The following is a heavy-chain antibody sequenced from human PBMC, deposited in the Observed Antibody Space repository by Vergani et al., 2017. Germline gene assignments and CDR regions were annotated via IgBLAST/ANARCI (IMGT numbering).Heavy chain of an antibody. J-gene: IGHJ6*03. CDR1: GFTFSSYS. Sequence: EVQLVESGGGLVQPGGSLRLSCAASGFTFSSYSMNWVRQAPGKGLEWVSYISSSSSTIYYADSVTGRFTISRDNAKNSLYLQMNSLRAEDTAVYYCARSGXSYGLYYYYYYMDVWDKGTTVTVSS. CDR3: ARSGXSYGLYYYYYYMDV. D-gene: IGHD5-18*01. V-gene: IGHV3-48*01. CDR2: ISSSSSTI.